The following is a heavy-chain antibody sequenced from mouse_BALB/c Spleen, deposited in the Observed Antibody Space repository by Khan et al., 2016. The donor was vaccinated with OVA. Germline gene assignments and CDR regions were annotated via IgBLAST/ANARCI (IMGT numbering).Heavy chain of an antibody. Sequence: VELKQSGAELARPGASVKMSCKASGYTFTSYTIHWIKLRPGQGLEWIGYINPNNGYTNYNQKFKDKATLTADKSSTTVYMQLSSLTSDDSAVYNWVRDGAYYRNDGWFAYWGQGTLVTVSA. CDR1: GYTFTSYT. V-gene: IGHV1-4*01. CDR2: INPNNGYT. J-gene: IGHJ3*01. D-gene: IGHD2-14*01. CDR3: VRDGAYYRNDGWFAY.